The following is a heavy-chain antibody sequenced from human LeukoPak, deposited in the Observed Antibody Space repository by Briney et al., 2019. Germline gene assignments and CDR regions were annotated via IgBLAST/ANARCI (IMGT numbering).Heavy chain of an antibody. D-gene: IGHD3-10*01. CDR2: INPNSGGT. V-gene: IGHV1-2*02. J-gene: IGHJ4*02. Sequence: EASVKVSCKASGYTFTGYYMHWVRQAPGQGLEWMGWINPNSGGTNYAQKFQGGVTMTRDTSISTAYMELSRLRSDDTAVYYCARDRVGVRAFDYWGQGTLVTVSS. CDR3: ARDRVGVRAFDY. CDR1: GYTFTGYY.